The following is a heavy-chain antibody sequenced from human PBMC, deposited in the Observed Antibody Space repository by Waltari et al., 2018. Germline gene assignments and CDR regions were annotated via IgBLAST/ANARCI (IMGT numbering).Heavy chain of an antibody. CDR3: ASEGYSSAVTTTVGGRSTYYYYYGMDV. V-gene: IGHV3-48*03. J-gene: IGHJ6*02. D-gene: IGHD4-17*01. CDR2: ISSSGSTI. Sequence: EVQLVESGGGLVQPGGSLRLSCAASGFTFSSYEMNWLRQAPGQGLARVSYISSSGSTIHYADSVKGRFTICRDNAKNSLYLQMNSLRAEDTAVYYCASEGYSSAVTTTVGGRSTYYYYYGMDVWGQGTTVTVSS. CDR1: GFTFSSYE.